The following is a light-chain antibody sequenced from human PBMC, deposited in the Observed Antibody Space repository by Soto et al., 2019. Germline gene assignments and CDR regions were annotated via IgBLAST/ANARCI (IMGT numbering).Light chain of an antibody. Sequence: QSVLTQPASVSGSPGQSITISCTGTSSDVGSYDLVSWYQQRPGRAPRLMIFEVAKRPSGIFTRFSGSKSGNTASLTISGLQAVDEADYFCCSYTSTNTLVFGGGTKVTVL. CDR2: EVA. CDR3: CSYTSTNTLV. CDR1: SSDVGSYDL. J-gene: IGLJ2*01. V-gene: IGLV2-23*02.